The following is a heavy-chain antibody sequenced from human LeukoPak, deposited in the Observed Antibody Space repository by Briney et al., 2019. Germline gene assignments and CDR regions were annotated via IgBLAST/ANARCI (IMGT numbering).Heavy chain of an antibody. CDR2: IDPKSGAA. D-gene: IGHD6-13*01. CDR3: ARGAEAETSPLDF. J-gene: IGHJ4*02. CDR1: GYTFTGYY. V-gene: IGHV1-2*02. Sequence: ASVKVSCKASGYTFTGYYMHWVRQAPGQGLEWLGWIDPKSGAADYAQQFRGRVTMTRDTSINTDYMEMKRVTSDDTAVYYCARGAEAETSPLDFWGQGTLVIVS.